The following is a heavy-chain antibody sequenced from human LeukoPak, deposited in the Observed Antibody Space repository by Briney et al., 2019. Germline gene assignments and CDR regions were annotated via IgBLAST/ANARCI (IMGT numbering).Heavy chain of an antibody. CDR1: GGSFSGYY. CDR3: ARARSGWYYFDY. Sequence: SETLSLTCAVYGGSFSGYYWSWIRQPPGKGLEWIGEIDHSGSTNYNPSLKSRVTISVDTSKNQFSLKLSSVTAADTAVYYCARARSGWYYFDYWGQGTLVTVSS. V-gene: IGHV4-34*01. CDR2: IDHSGST. J-gene: IGHJ4*02. D-gene: IGHD6-19*01.